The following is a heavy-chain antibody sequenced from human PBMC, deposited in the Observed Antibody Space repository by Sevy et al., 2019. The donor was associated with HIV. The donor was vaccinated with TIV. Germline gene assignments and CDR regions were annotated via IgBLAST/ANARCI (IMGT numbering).Heavy chain of an antibody. D-gene: IGHD4-17*01. CDR3: AKDFTPLNFYGDYGY. CDR2: ISGSGGST. CDR1: GFTFSSYA. Sequence: GESLKISCAASGFTFSSYAMSWVRQAPGKGLEWVSAISGSGGSTYYADSVKGRFTISRDNSKNTLYLQMNSLRAEDTAVYYCAKDFTPLNFYGDYGYWGQGTLVTVSS. V-gene: IGHV3-23*01. J-gene: IGHJ4*02.